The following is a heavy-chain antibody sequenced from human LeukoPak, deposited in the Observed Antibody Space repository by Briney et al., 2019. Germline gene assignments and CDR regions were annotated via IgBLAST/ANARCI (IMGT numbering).Heavy chain of an antibody. CDR2: IKQDGSEK. CDR1: GFTLSSYW. D-gene: IGHD6-19*01. Sequence: GGSLRLSCAASGFTLSSYWMSWVRQAPGKGLEWVANIKQDGSEKYYVDSVKGRFTISRDNAKNSLYLQMNSLRAEDTAVYYCARSLRYGYSSGSGDVWGKGTRVTVSS. CDR3: ARSLRYGYSSGSGDV. J-gene: IGHJ6*04. V-gene: IGHV3-7*03.